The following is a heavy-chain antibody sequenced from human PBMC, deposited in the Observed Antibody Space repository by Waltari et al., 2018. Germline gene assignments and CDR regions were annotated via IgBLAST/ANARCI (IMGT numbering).Heavy chain of an antibody. J-gene: IGHJ4*02. D-gene: IGHD3-16*01. CDR3: ARLYGGSYFDY. CDR1: GGTFISYA. V-gene: IGHV1-69*01. CDR2: IIPIFGTA. Sequence: QVQLVQSGAEVTKPGSSVPVSCKASGGTFISYALSWVRQAPGQGLEWMGGIIPIFGTANYAQKFQGRVTITADESTSTAYMELSSLRAEDTAVYYCARLYGGSYFDYWGQGTLVTVSS.